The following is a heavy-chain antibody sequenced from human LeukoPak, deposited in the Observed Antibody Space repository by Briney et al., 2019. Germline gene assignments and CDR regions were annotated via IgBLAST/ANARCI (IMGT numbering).Heavy chain of an antibody. D-gene: IGHD2-2*01. CDR2: ISAYNGNT. CDR3: ARGGGGHCSSTSCPTPDY. CDR1: GYTFTSYG. J-gene: IGHJ4*02. V-gene: IGHV1-18*04. Sequence: ASVKVSCKASGYTFTSYGISWVRQAAGQGLEWMGWISAYNGNTNYAQKLQGRVTMTTDTSTSTAYMELRSLRSDDTAVYYCARGGGGHCSSTSCPTPDYWGQGTLVTVSS.